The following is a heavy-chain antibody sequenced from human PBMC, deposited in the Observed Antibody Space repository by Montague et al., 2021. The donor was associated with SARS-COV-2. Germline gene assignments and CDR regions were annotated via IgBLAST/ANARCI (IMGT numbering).Heavy chain of an antibody. V-gene: IGHV4-59*01. D-gene: IGHD3-16*01. Sequence: SETLSLTCSVSGGSISSYHWVWIRQPPGKGLEWIGYVSYRGSTNYNLSLKSRVTISLDTSKNRFSLRVTSVTAADTAVYYCASDVRYSYDHWGQGILVTVSS. CDR3: ASDVRYSYDH. J-gene: IGHJ4*02. CDR1: GGSISSYH. CDR2: VSYRGST.